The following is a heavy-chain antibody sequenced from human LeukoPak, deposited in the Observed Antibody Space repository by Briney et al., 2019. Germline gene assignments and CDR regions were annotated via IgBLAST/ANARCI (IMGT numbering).Heavy chain of an antibody. CDR1: GYTFTSYA. J-gene: IGHJ5*02. D-gene: IGHD6-19*01. CDR2: INAGNGNT. Sequence: ASVKVSCKASGYTFTSYAMHWVRQAPGQRLEWMGWINAGNGNTKYSQKFQGRVTITADESTSTAYMELSSLRSEDTAVYYCARYGQWLVFEESWFDPWGQGTLVTVSS. V-gene: IGHV1-3*01. CDR3: ARYGQWLVFEESWFDP.